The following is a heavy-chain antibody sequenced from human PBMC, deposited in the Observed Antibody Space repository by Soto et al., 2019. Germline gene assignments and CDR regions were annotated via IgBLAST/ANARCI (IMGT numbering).Heavy chain of an antibody. CDR3: AKKVNSGSGSQFFDY. V-gene: IGHV3-35*01. D-gene: IGHD3-10*01. CDR2: VSWNGSRT. CDR1: GFTFSNSD. Sequence: RLSCAASGFTFSNSDMNWVRQAPGKGLEWVSGVSWNGSRTHYADSVKGRFIISRDNSRNFLYQQMNSLRAEDTAIYYCAKKVNSGSGSQFFDYWGQGTLVTVSS. J-gene: IGHJ4*02.